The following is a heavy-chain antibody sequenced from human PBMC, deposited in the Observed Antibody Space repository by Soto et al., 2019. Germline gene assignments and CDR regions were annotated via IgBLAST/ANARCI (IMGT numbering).Heavy chain of an antibody. Sequence: QVQLVQSGAEVKKPGASVKVSCKASGHTFTSYAMHWVRQAPGQRLEWMGWINAGNGNTKYSQKFQGRVTITRDTSASTAYMELSSLRSEDTAVYYCARGEFLNWFDPWGQGTLVTVSS. CDR3: ARGEFLNWFDP. CDR1: GHTFTSYA. J-gene: IGHJ5*02. D-gene: IGHD3-10*01. CDR2: INAGNGNT. V-gene: IGHV1-3*01.